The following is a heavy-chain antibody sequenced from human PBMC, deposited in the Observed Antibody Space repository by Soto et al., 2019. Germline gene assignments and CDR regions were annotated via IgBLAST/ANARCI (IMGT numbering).Heavy chain of an antibody. CDR3: ARDDRYSSSSVGYYYYGMDV. Sequence: SETLSLTCTVSGGSISSGGYYWSWIRQHPGKGLEWIGYIYYSGSTYYNPSLKSRVTISVDTSKNQFSLKLSSVTAADTAVYYCARDDRYSSSSVGYYYYGMDVWGQGTTVTVSS. CDR2: IYYSGST. CDR1: GGSISSGGYY. J-gene: IGHJ6*02. D-gene: IGHD6-6*01. V-gene: IGHV4-31*03.